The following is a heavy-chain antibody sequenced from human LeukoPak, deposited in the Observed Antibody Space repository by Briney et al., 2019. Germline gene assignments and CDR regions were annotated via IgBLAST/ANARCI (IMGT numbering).Heavy chain of an antibody. D-gene: IGHD6-19*01. CDR3: AKAKEQWLVPMLGY. V-gene: IGHV3-23*01. J-gene: IGHJ4*02. CDR2: ISGSGGST. Sequence: GGSLRLSCAASRFTFSSYAMSWVRQAPGKGLEWVSAISGSGGSTYYADSVKGRFTISRDNSKNTLYLQMNSLRAEDTAVYYCAKAKEQWLVPMLGYWGQGTLVTVSS. CDR1: RFTFSSYA.